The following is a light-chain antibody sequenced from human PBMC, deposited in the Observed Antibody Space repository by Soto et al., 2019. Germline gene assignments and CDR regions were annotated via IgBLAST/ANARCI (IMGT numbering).Light chain of an antibody. J-gene: IGKJ5*01. CDR1: QKISSRY. Sequence: EIVLTQSPGTLSLSPWERATLSCRASQKISSRYLAWYLQKPGQAPRFLIYGASSRATGIPDRFSGSGSGTDFTLTISRLEPEDFAVYYCQQYGSSPPITFGQGTRLEIK. CDR3: QQYGSSPPIT. V-gene: IGKV3-20*01. CDR2: GAS.